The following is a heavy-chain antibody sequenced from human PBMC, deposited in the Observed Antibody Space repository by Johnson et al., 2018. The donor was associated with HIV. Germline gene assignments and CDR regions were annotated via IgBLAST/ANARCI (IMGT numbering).Heavy chain of an antibody. D-gene: IGHD1-26*01. CDR1: GFTFSGYG. CDR3: AKGASGSQRRGAFHI. CDR2: ISSSGSTI. J-gene: IGHJ3*02. Sequence: VQLVESGGGLVQPGGSLRLSCAASGFTFSGYGIHWVRQAPGKGLEWVSYISSSGSTIYYADSVVKGRFTISRDNSKNTLYLQMNSLRAEDTAVYYCAKGASGSQRRGAFHIWGQGTMVTVSS. V-gene: IGHV3-48*01.